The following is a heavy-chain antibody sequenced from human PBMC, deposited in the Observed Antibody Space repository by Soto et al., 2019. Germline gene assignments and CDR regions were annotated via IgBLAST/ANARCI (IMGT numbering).Heavy chain of an antibody. Sequence: EVQLLESGGGLVQPGGSLRLSCAASGFTFSSYAMSWVRQAPGKGLEWVSAISGSGGSTYYADSVKGRFTISRDNSKNTLYLKMNSLRAEDTAVYYCEGSSGYYYLFWGQGTLVTVSS. CDR3: EGSSGYYYLF. D-gene: IGHD3-22*01. CDR1: GFTFSSYA. CDR2: ISGSGGST. V-gene: IGHV3-23*01. J-gene: IGHJ4*02.